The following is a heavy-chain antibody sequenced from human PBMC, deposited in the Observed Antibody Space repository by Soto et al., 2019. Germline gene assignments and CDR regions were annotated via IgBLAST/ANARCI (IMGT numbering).Heavy chain of an antibody. Sequence: PSETLSLTCTVSGGSISSGGYYWSWIRQHPGKGLEWIGYIYYSGSTYYNPSLKSRVTISVDTSKNQFSLKLSSVTAADTAVYYCAGEVRLGELYGALDYWGQGTLVTVSS. CDR3: AGEVRLGELYGALDY. V-gene: IGHV4-31*03. CDR2: IYYSGST. CDR1: GGSISSGGYY. D-gene: IGHD3-16*01. J-gene: IGHJ4*02.